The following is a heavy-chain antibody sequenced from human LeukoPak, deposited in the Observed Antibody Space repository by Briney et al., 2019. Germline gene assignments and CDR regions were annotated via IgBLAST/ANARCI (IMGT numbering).Heavy chain of an antibody. V-gene: IGHV4-34*01. CDR2: INHSGST. CDR1: GGSFSGYY. CDR3: ARKATDLVVAYNWFDP. J-gene: IGHJ5*02. Sequence: SETLSLTCAVYGGSFSGYYWSWIRQPPGKGLEWIGEINHSGSTNYNPSLKSRVTISVDTSKNQFSLKLSSVTAADTAVYYCARKATDLVVAYNWFDPWGQGTLVTVSS. D-gene: IGHD2-15*01.